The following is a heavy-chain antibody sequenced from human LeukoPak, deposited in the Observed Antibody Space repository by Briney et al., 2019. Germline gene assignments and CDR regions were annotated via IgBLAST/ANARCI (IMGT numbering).Heavy chain of an antibody. Sequence: GGSRRLSCAASGFTFSRYWMHWVRQVPGRGLVCVSRITSDGSSTSYADSVRGRFTISRDNAKNTVYLQMNSLRAEDTAVYYCARDLTGAVFDFWGQGTLVALS. J-gene: IGHJ4*02. D-gene: IGHD1-26*01. V-gene: IGHV3-74*01. CDR3: ARDLTGAVFDF. CDR1: GFTFSRYW. CDR2: ITSDGSST.